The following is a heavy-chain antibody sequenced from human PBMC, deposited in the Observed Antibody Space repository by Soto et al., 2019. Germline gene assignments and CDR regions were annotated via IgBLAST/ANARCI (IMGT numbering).Heavy chain of an antibody. V-gene: IGHV4-59*08. CDR1: GGSISSYY. D-gene: IGHD4-17*01. CDR2: IYYSGST. Sequence: PSETLSLTCTVSGGSISSYYWSWIRQPPGKGLEWIGYIYYSGSTNYNPSLKSRVTISVDTSKNQFSLKLSSVTAADTAVYYCARSDYIFCMNVWGKGTTVTVSS. CDR3: ARSDYIFCMNV. J-gene: IGHJ6*03.